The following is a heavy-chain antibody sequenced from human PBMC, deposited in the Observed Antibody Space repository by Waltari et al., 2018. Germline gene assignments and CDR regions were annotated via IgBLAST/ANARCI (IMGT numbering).Heavy chain of an antibody. V-gene: IGHV3-33*01. CDR3: ARGGLFVRVDPYYFDY. CDR2: IWYDGSNK. D-gene: IGHD3-16*02. J-gene: IGHJ4*02. Sequence: QVQLVESGGGVVQPGRSRRLSCAASGFTFRSYGMQWVRQAPGKGREWVAGIWYDGSNKYYADAGKGRFTISRDNSKNTLYLQMSSLRAEDTAVYYCARGGLFVRVDPYYFDYWGQGTLVTVSS. CDR1: GFTFRSYG.